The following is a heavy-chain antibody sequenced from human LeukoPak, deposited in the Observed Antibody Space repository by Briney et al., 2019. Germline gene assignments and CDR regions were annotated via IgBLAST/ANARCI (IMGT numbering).Heavy chain of an antibody. D-gene: IGHD3-22*01. V-gene: IGHV1-69*04. CDR2: IIPILGIA. CDR1: GGTFSSYA. Sequence: SVKVSCKASGGTFSSYAISWVRQAPGQGLEWMGRIIPILGIANYAQKFQGRVTITADKSTSTAYMELSNLRSEDTAVYYCASGPYYYDSGVFDYWGQGTLVTVSS. J-gene: IGHJ4*02. CDR3: ASGPYYYDSGVFDY.